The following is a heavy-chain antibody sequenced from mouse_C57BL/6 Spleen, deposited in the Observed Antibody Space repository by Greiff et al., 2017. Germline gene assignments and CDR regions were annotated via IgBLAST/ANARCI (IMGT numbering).Heavy chain of an antibody. V-gene: IGHV5-9-1*02. CDR2: ISSGGDYI. D-gene: IGHD1-1*01. CDR1: GFTFSSYA. J-gene: IGHJ1*03. Sequence: EVKLVESGEGLVKPGGSLKLSCEASGFTFSSYAMSWVRQTPEKRLEWVAYISSGGDYIYYADTVKGRFTISRDNARNTLYLKMSSLKSEDTAMYYCTREGTTVGRGYFDVWGTGTTVTVSS. CDR3: TREGTTVGRGYFDV.